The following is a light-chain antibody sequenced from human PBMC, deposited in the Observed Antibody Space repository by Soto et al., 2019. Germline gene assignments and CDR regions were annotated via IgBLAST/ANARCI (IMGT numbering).Light chain of an antibody. J-gene: IGKJ2*01. CDR3: QQRTNWPPMYT. CDR1: QSVSTY. CDR2: DAS. Sequence: EIVLTQSPATLSLSPGERATLSCRASQSVSTYLAWYQQKPGQAPRLLIYDASNRATGISARFSGCGSGTDFTLTISRLEPEDFALYYCQQRTNWPPMYTFGQGTKLEIK. V-gene: IGKV3-11*01.